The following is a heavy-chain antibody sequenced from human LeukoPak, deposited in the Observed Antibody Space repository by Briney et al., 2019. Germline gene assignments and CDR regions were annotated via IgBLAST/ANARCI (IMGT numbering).Heavy chain of an antibody. CDR2: LGGSGATT. Sequence: GGSLRLSCAASGFTFSTNSMSWVRQAPGKGLEWVSILGGSGATTYYADSVKGRFTISRDNSKNMLHLQMNSLRAEDTAVYYCAKERLTTTAFDIWGRGTMVTVSS. J-gene: IGHJ3*02. CDR3: AKERLTTTAFDI. V-gene: IGHV3-23*01. CDR1: GFTFSTNS. D-gene: IGHD4-11*01.